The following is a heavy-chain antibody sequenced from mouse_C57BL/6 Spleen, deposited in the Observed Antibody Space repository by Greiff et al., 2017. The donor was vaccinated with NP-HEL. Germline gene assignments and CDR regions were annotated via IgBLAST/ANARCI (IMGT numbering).Heavy chain of an antibody. J-gene: IGHJ4*01. D-gene: IGHD2-4*01. CDR1: GFTFSDYG. CDR2: ISSGSSTI. V-gene: IGHV5-17*01. Sequence: DVKLVESGGGLVKPGGSLKLSCAASGFTFSDYGMHWVRQAPEKGLEWVAYISSGSSTIYYADTVKGRFTIFRDNAKNTLFLQMTSLRSEDTAMYYCARVYYDYDGDYYAMDYWGQGTSVTVSS. CDR3: ARVYYDYDGDYYAMDY.